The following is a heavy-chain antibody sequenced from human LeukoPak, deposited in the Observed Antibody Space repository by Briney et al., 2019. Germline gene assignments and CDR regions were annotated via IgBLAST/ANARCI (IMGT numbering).Heavy chain of an antibody. D-gene: IGHD3-22*01. CDR2: VYYSGST. CDR3: ARSGGSYYYDSSGYLGY. V-gene: IGHV4-59*12. J-gene: IGHJ4*02. CDR1: GGSISSYY. Sequence: SETLSLTCTVSGGSISSYYWTWIRQPPGKGLEWIGYVYYSGSTNYSPSLKSRVTISVDTSKNQFSLKLSSVTAADTAVYYCARSGGSYYYDSSGYLGYWGQGTLVTVSS.